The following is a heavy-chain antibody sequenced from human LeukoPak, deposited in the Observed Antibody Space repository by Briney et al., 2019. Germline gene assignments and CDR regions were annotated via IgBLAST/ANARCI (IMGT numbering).Heavy chain of an antibody. V-gene: IGHV4-38-2*02. CDR2: IYHSGST. J-gene: IGHJ4*02. D-gene: IGHD5-12*01. CDR3: AREGSGYDSPYYFDY. CDR1: GYSISSGYY. Sequence: SETLSLTCAVSGYSISSGYYWGWIRQPPGKGLEWIGSIYHSGSTYYNPSLKSRVTISVDTSKNQFSLKLSSVTAADTAVYYRAREGSGYDSPYYFDYWGQGTLVTVSS.